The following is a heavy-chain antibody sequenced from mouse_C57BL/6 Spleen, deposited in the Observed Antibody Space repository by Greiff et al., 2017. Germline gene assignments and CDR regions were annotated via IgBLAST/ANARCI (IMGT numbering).Heavy chain of an antibody. CDR3: ARNRDYGGYFDY. Sequence: EVQLQQSGPELVKPGASVKISCKASGYTFTDYYMNWVKQSHGKSLEWIGDINPNNGGTSYNQKFKGKATLTVDKSSSTAYMELRSLTSEDSAVYYCARNRDYGGYFDYWGQGTTLTVSS. CDR1: GYTFTDYY. V-gene: IGHV1-26*01. CDR2: INPNNGGT. D-gene: IGHD2-4*01. J-gene: IGHJ2*01.